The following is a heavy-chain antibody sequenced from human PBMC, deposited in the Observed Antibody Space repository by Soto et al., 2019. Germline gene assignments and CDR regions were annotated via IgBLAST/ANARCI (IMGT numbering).Heavy chain of an antibody. J-gene: IGHJ6*02. CDR2: INAGNGNT. V-gene: IGHV1-3*01. CDR1: GYTFTSYA. CDR3: ARGSPLRGMDV. Sequence: ASVKVSCKASGYTFTSYAMHWVRQAPGQRLEWMGWINAGNGNTKYSQKLQGRVTITRDTSASTAYMELSSLRSEDTAVYYCARGSPLRGMDVWGQGTKVTVSS.